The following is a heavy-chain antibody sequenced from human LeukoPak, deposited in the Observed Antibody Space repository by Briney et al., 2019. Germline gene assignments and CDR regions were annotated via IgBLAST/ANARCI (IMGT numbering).Heavy chain of an antibody. Sequence: GASVKVSCKASGYTFTGYYMHWVRQAPGQGLEWMGWINPNSGGTNYAQKFQGRVTMTRDTSISTAYMELSRLRSDDTAVYYCARAPGYCSGGRCLDEGAFDIWGQGTMVTVSS. V-gene: IGHV1-2*02. CDR2: INPNSGGT. CDR1: GYTFTGYY. J-gene: IGHJ3*02. D-gene: IGHD2-15*01. CDR3: ARAPGYCSGGRCLDEGAFDI.